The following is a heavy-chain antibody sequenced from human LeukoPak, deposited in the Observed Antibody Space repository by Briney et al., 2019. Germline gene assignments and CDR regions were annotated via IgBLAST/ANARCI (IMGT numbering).Heavy chain of an antibody. V-gene: IGHV4-39*07. CDR1: GGSISSSSYY. Sequence: SETLSLTCTVSGGSISSSSYYWGWIRQPPGKGLEWIGSIYYSGSTYYNPSLKSRVTIPVDTSKNQFSLKLSSVTAADTAVYYCARDSGYSYGYGYWGQGTLVTVSS. J-gene: IGHJ4*02. CDR3: ARDSGYSYGYGY. CDR2: IYYSGST. D-gene: IGHD5-18*01.